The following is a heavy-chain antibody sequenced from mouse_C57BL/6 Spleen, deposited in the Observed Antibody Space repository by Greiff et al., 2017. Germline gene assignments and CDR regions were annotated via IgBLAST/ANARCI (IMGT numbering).Heavy chain of an antibody. J-gene: IGHJ4*01. Sequence: EVNLVESGGGLVKPGGSLKLSCAASGFTFSSYAMSWVRQTPEKRLEWVATISDGGSYTYYPDNVKGRFTISRDNAKNYLYLQMSRLKSEDTAMYYCARAQGEYYGRSFMDYWGQGTSVTVSS. CDR2: ISDGGSYT. V-gene: IGHV5-4*03. CDR1: GFTFSSYA. D-gene: IGHD1-1*01. CDR3: ARAQGEYYGRSFMDY.